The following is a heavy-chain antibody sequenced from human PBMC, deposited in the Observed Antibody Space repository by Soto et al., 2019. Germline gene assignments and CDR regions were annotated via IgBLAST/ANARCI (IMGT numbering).Heavy chain of an antibody. D-gene: IGHD2-2*02. CDR3: AREGWCSSTSCYTGYYYYGMDV. CDR2: IIPIFGTA. CDR1: GGTFSSYA. J-gene: IGHJ6*02. V-gene: IGHV1-69*13. Sequence: GASVKVSCKASGGTFSSYAISWVRQAPGQGLEWMGGIIPIFGTANYAQKFQGRVTITADESTSTAYMELSSLRSEDTAVYYCAREGWCSSTSCYTGYYYYGMDVWGQGTTVTVSS.